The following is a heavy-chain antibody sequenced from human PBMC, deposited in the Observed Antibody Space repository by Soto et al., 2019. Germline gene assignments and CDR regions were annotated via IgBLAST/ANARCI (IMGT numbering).Heavy chain of an antibody. CDR3: ARQSYDGSDYFDH. J-gene: IGHJ4*02. CDR2: IYYSGST. D-gene: IGHD3-22*01. V-gene: IGHV4-39*01. CDR1: GDSITSSTYY. Sequence: QVQLQESGPGLVKPSETLSLTCTVSGDSITSSTYYWGWIRQPPGKVLEWIGSIYYSGSTYYIPPLNRRVTISVDTSSIHFSLTPTSVTAADTAVYYCARQSYDGSDYFDHWGQGTLVTVPS.